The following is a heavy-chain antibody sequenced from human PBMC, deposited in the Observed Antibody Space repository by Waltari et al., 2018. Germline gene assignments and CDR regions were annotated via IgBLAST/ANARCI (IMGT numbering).Heavy chain of an antibody. CDR3: AKYVGYFDN. V-gene: IGHV3-23*03. D-gene: IGHD6-13*01. CDR2: IYSGAGST. CDR1: GFTLSSQA. J-gene: IGHJ4*02. Sequence: EVQLLESGGGLVQPGGSLRLSCAASGFTLSSQAMTWVRQAPGEGLEWVATIYSGAGSTFYADSVKGRFTISRDNSKNTLYLQMNSLRAEDTAVYYCAKYVGYFDNWGQGTLVTVSS.